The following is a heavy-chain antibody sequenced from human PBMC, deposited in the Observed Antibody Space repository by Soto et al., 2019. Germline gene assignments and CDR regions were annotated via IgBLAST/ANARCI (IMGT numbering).Heavy chain of an antibody. V-gene: IGHV3-74*01. Sequence: GGAQRVSCVTSGVTFSDSRLHRVRQGPGKGPEWLSRLNRDGSTIDYADSVKGRFTIYRDNAKNTAYLQMNSLRLEEPAVYYCARGREGDGDYKMNIWGQGATVTVYS. J-gene: IGHJ6*02. D-gene: IGHD4-17*01. CDR2: LNRDGSTI. CDR1: GVTFSDSR. CDR3: ARGREGDGDYKMNI.